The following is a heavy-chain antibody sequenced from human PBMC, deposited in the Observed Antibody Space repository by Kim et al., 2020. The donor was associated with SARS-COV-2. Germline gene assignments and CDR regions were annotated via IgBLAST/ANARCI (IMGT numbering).Heavy chain of an antibody. Sequence: ASVKVSCKASGYTFTSYDINWVRQATGQGLEWMGWMNPNSGNTDYAQKFQGRVTMTMNTSTSTAYMELSSLRSEDTAVYYCARPPRVTIWGPAPNYFDPWGQGTLVTVSS. CDR1: GYTFTSYD. V-gene: IGHV1-8*01. J-gene: IGHJ5*02. CDR2: MNPNSGNT. CDR3: ARPPRVTIWGPAPNYFDP. D-gene: IGHD3-9*01.